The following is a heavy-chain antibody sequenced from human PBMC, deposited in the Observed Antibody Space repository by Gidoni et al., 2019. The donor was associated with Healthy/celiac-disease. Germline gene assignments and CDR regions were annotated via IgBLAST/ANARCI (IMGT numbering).Heavy chain of an antibody. J-gene: IGHJ5*02. V-gene: IGHV4-59*01. CDR3: AIGYSSGWYYPDWFDP. D-gene: IGHD6-19*01. CDR2: IYYSGST. CDR1: AGSISSYY. Sequence: QVQLQESGPGLVKPSETLSLTCTVSAGSISSYYWSWIRQPPGKGLEWIGYIYYSGSTNYNPSLKSRVTISVDTSKNQFSLKLSSVTAADTAVYYCAIGYSSGWYYPDWFDPWGQGTLVTVSS.